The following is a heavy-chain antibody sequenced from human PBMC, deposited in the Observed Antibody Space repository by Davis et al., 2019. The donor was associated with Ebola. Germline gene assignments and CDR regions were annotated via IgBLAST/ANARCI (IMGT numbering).Heavy chain of an antibody. D-gene: IGHD5-12*01. V-gene: IGHV1-46*03. CDR1: GGNFIKYS. Sequence: AASVKVSCKASGGNFIKYSISWVRQAPGQGLEWMGMINPNDGRTIYAQKFQGRVTVTRDTSTTTVYMDLSSLRSEDTALYYCTTPGGQDSGYDVFDIWGQGTMVTVSS. CDR3: TTPGGQDSGYDVFDI. CDR2: INPNDGRT. J-gene: IGHJ3*02.